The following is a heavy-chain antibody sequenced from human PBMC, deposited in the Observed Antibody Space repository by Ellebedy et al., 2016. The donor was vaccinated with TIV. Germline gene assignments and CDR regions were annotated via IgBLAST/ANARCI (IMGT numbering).Heavy chain of an antibody. Sequence: MPGGSLRLSCTVSGGSINSYYWSRIRQPPGKGLEWIGYIYYSGSTNYSPSLKSRVTISIDTSTNQFSLRLSSVTAADTAVYYCARYVGGIAAAGSLWFDPWGQGTLVTVSS. D-gene: IGHD6-13*01. CDR2: IYYSGST. CDR1: GGSINSYY. CDR3: ARYVGGIAAAGSLWFDP. J-gene: IGHJ5*02. V-gene: IGHV4-59*01.